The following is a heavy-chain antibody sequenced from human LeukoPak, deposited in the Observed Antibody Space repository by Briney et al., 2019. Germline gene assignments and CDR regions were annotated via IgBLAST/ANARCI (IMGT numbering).Heavy chain of an antibody. Sequence: GGSLRLSCAASGFTFSSYGMHWVRQAPGKGLEWVAVISYDGSNKYYADSVKGRFTISRDNSKNTLYLQMNSLRAEDTAVYYCAKGIAAARPDNFDYWGQGTLVTVSS. V-gene: IGHV3-30*18. CDR2: ISYDGSNK. CDR1: GFTFSSYG. CDR3: AKGIAAARPDNFDY. D-gene: IGHD6-6*01. J-gene: IGHJ4*02.